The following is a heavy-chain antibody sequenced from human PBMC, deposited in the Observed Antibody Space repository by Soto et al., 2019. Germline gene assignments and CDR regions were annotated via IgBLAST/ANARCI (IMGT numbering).Heavy chain of an antibody. CDR1: GFTFTSPA. CDR3: AAGRPADY. J-gene: IGHJ4*02. Sequence: ASVKVSCRASGFTFTSPAMQLVRQARGQRLEWIGWIVVGSGNTNYAQKFQEGGTITRDMSTSTAYMELSRLRSADTAVYYCAAGRPADYWGQGTLVTVSS. V-gene: IGHV1-58*02. CDR2: IVVGSGNT. D-gene: IGHD2-2*01.